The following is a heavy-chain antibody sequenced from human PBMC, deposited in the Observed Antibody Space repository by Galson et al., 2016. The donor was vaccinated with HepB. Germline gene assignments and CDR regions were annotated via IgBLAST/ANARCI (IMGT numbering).Heavy chain of an antibody. D-gene: IGHD2-2*01. J-gene: IGHJ4*02. CDR1: GFIFSSYA. CDR2: FGDGGDI. V-gene: IGHV3-23*01. CDR3: AGVPSGKRLDY. Sequence: SLRLSCAASGFIFSSYAMTWVRQAPGKGPEWVSTFGDGGDIYYADSVKGRFTISRDNSRNTLYLQMNSLRADDTAGYYCAGVPSGKRLDYWGQGTLVTVSS.